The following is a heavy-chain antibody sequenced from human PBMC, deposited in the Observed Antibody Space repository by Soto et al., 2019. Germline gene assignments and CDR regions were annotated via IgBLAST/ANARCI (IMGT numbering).Heavy chain of an antibody. D-gene: IGHD4-4*01. CDR3: ARASSSYVT. J-gene: IGHJ4*02. Sequence: QVQLVQSGAEMKKPGASVKLSCKTSGINSNTYATTWVRQAPGQVLEWRGWTTAGNGDTRYSQHFQGRVTLTRDTSASTVYMDLDSLKSEDTCVYSCARASSSYVTWRQGTLVTV. CDR2: TTAGNGDT. CDR1: GINSNTYA. V-gene: IGHV1-3*01.